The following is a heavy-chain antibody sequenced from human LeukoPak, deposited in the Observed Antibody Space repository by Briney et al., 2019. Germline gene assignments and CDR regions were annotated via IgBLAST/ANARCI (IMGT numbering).Heavy chain of an antibody. J-gene: IGHJ5*02. CDR3: ARDIYGASGNLHWFDP. Sequence: ASVKVSCKASGYTFTDYYMHWVRQAPGQGLEWMGWINPNSGGTNYAQRFQGRVTMTRDTSITTACMELTRLTSDDTAVYFCARDIYGASGNLHWFDPWGQGTLVTVSS. CDR2: INPNSGGT. CDR1: GYTFTDYY. D-gene: IGHD4/OR15-4a*01. V-gene: IGHV1-2*02.